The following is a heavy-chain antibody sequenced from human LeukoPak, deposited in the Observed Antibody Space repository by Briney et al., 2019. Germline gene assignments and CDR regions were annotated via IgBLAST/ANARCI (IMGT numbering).Heavy chain of an antibody. Sequence: PSETLSLPCPVSGGSFSTGTYYWSWIRQPPGKGLEWIAYIYYSGSTNYNPSLMSRVTISVDTSKNQFSLKLRSVTAADTAVYYCARDLWELQSAFDLWGQGTMVTVSS. CDR1: GGSFSTGTYY. V-gene: IGHV4-61*01. CDR3: ARDLWELQSAFDL. D-gene: IGHD1-26*01. J-gene: IGHJ3*01. CDR2: IYYSGST.